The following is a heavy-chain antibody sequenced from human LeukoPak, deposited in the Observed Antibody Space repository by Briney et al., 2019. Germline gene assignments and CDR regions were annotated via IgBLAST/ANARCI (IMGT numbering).Heavy chain of an antibody. CDR1: GFTFSDYY. J-gene: IGHJ4*02. CDR3: AKDILAAGLHFDY. V-gene: IGHV3-11*01. Sequence: GGSLRLSCTASGFTFSDYYMSWIRQAPGKGLEWVSYISPDGSSMYYADSVKGRFTSSRDNAKNSLYLQMNSLRPEDTAVYYCAKDILAAGLHFDYWGQGTLLTVSS. CDR2: ISPDGSSM. D-gene: IGHD6-13*01.